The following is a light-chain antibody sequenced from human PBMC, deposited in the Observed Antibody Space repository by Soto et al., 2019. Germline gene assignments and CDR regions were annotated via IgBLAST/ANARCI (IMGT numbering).Light chain of an antibody. CDR2: TSS. CDR3: QKHNAAPLT. Sequence: DIQMTQSPSSLSASVGDRVTITCRASQGIGNYLAWYQQKPGKVPKLLIYTSSTLQSGVPSRFSGSGSGTDFTLTISNLQPEDVATYYCQKHNAAPLTFGGGNKVEIK. CDR1: QGIGNY. J-gene: IGKJ4*01. V-gene: IGKV1-27*01.